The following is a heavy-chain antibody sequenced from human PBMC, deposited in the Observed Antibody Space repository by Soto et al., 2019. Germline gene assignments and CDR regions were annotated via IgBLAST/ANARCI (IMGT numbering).Heavy chain of an antibody. D-gene: IGHD3-3*01. CDR3: ARATIFGVVTPHYYCGMDF. V-gene: IGHV1-46*01. CDR1: GYTFTSYY. CDR2: INPSGGST. J-gene: IGHJ6*02. Sequence: ASVKVSCKASGYTFTSYYMHWVRQAPGQGLEWMGIINPSGGSTSYAQKFQGRVTMTRDTSTSTAYMELSSLRSEDTAVYYCARATIFGVVTPHYYCGMDFWGQGTTVTVSS.